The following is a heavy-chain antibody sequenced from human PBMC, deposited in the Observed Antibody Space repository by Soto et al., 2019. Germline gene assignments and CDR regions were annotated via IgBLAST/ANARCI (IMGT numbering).Heavy chain of an antibody. D-gene: IGHD3-9*01. CDR3: ARVKRGGILTAYYYYYMDV. J-gene: IGHJ6*03. CDR1: GGSISSYY. V-gene: IGHV4-59*01. CDR2: IYYSGST. Sequence: SETLSLTCTVSGGSISSYYWSWIRQPPGKGLEWIGYIYYSGSTNYNPSLKSRVTISVDTSKNQFSPKLSSVTAADTAVYYCARVKRGGILTAYYYYYMDVWGKGTTVTVSS.